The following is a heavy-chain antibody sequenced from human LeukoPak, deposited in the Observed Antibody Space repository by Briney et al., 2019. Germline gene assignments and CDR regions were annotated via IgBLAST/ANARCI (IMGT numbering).Heavy chain of an antibody. CDR3: ARAPASIAVAGTDFDY. J-gene: IGHJ4*02. Sequence: ASVKVSCKASGYTFTSYAMHWVRQAPGQRLEWMGWINAGNGNTKYSQKFQGRVTITRDTSASTAHMELSSLRSEDTAVYYCARAPASIAVAGTDFDYWGQGTLVTVSS. CDR1: GYTFTSYA. V-gene: IGHV1-3*01. D-gene: IGHD6-19*01. CDR2: INAGNGNT.